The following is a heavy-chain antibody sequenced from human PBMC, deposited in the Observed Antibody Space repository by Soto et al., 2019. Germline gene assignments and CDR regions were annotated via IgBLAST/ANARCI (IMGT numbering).Heavy chain of an antibody. J-gene: IGHJ6*03. V-gene: IGHV4-34*01. CDR2: INHSGST. Sequence: SETLSLTCAVYGGSFIGYYWSWILQPPGKGLEWIGEINHSGSTNYNPSLKSRVTISVDTSKNQFSLKLSSVTAADTAVYYCASRIVATTYMDVWGKGTTVTVSS. CDR1: GGSFIGYY. CDR3: ASRIVATTYMDV. D-gene: IGHD5-12*01.